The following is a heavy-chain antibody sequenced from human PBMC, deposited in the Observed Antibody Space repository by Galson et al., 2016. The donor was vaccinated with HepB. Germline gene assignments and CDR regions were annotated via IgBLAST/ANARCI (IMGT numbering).Heavy chain of an antibody. CDR3: AKRATTERTVGAFDY. J-gene: IGHJ4*02. D-gene: IGHD1-26*01. V-gene: IGHV3-23*01. CDR2: ISGSGDII. CDR1: GFTFSTYA. Sequence: SLRLSCAVSGFTFSTYAMSWVRQAPGKGPQWVSSISGSGDIIYYADSVKGRFTISRDTSKNTLYLQMNSLRVEDTAVYYCAKRATTERTVGAFDYWGQGTLVTVSS.